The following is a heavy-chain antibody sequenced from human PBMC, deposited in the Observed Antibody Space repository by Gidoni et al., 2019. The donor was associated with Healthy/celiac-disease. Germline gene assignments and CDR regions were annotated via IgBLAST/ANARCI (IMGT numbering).Heavy chain of an antibody. D-gene: IGHD5-18*01. CDR3: ARDHWGIQLWAAGGRTNWFDP. V-gene: IGHV1-2*02. CDR1: GYTFTGYY. CDR2: INPNSGGT. J-gene: IGHJ5*02. Sequence: QVQLVQSGAEVKKPGASVKVSCTASGYTFTGYYIHWVRQAPGQGLEWMGWINPNSGGTNDAQKFQGRGTMNRDTSISTAYMELSRLRSDDTAVYYCARDHWGIQLWAAGGRTNWFDPWGQGTLVTVSS.